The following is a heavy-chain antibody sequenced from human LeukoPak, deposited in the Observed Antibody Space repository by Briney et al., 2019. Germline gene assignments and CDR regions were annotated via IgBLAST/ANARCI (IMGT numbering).Heavy chain of an antibody. CDR3: AKDPYRASSGLVDY. CDR1: GFTFSNYA. Sequence: GGSLRVSCATSGFTFSNYAVSWVRQAPGKGLEWVSSISGSGGTTYYADSVKGRFTISRDNSKNTLYLQMNSLRAEDTAVYYCAKDPYRASSGLVDYWGQGTLVTVSS. D-gene: IGHD5-12*01. V-gene: IGHV3-23*01. CDR2: ISGSGGTT. J-gene: IGHJ4*02.